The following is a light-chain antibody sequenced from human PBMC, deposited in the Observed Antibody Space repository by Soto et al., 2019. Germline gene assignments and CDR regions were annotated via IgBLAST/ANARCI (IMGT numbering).Light chain of an antibody. CDR1: QGIRSA. CDR3: LLDYAYFWA. Sequence: AIPVTQSPSSLSASVGDRVTITCRTSQGIRSALGWYQQKPGKVPKLLIYAASTLQSGVPSRFSGSGSGRDFTLTISSLQPEDFATYYCLLDYAYFWAFGQGTKVDIK. V-gene: IGKV1-6*01. J-gene: IGKJ1*01. CDR2: AAS.